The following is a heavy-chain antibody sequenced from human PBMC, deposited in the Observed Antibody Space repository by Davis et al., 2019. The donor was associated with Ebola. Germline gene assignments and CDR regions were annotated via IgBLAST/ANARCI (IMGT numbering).Heavy chain of an antibody. V-gene: IGHV4-59*01. CDR2: IYYSGNT. Sequence: SETLSLTCTVSGGSISDYYWTWIRQPPGRGLEWIGYIYYSGNTNYNPSLKSRVTISVDMSKNQFSLKLSSVTAADTAVYYCARAEYYYDSSGYRLSYFDLWGRGTLVTVSS. CDR3: ARAEYYYDSSGYRLSYFDL. J-gene: IGHJ2*01. D-gene: IGHD3-22*01. CDR1: GGSISDYY.